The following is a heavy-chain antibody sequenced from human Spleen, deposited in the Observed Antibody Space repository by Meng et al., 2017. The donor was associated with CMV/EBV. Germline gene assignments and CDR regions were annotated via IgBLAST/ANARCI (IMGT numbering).Heavy chain of an antibody. CDR2: ISSSGSTI. CDR3: AKGDSAMDRIGY. J-gene: IGHJ4*02. Sequence: GESLKISCAASGFTFSSYEMNWVRQAPGKGLEWVSYISSSGSTIYYADSVKGRFTISRDNSKSTLYLQMNSLRAEDTAVYHCAKGDSAMDRIGYWGQGTLVTAPQ. D-gene: IGHD5-18*01. V-gene: IGHV3-48*03. CDR1: GFTFSSYE.